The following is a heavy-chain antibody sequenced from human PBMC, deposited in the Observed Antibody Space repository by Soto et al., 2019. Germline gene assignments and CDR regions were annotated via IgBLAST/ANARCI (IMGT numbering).Heavy chain of an antibody. V-gene: IGHV3-7*03. Sequence: EVQVVESGGGLVQPGGSLRLSCAGSGFTFSGYWMPWCRQPPGKGLVWVASVNPDGTQKFYVDSVKCRFTISRDTAKNSLFLQLISLSAEDTAVYYCARWESSAWYLDIWGQGTLVTVSS. CDR2: VNPDGTQK. CDR3: ARWESSAWYLDI. D-gene: IGHD6-19*01. CDR1: GFTFSGYW. J-gene: IGHJ4*02.